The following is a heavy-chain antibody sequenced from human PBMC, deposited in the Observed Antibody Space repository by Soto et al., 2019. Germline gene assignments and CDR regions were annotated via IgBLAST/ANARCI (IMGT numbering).Heavy chain of an antibody. CDR2: IYPGDSDT. J-gene: IGHJ6*03. CDR3: ARLGAYSNSWYDSEAYYYMDV. CDR1: GYSFTSYW. D-gene: IGHD6-13*01. V-gene: IGHV5-51*01. Sequence: PGESLKISCKGSGYSFTSYWIGWVRQMPGKGLEWMGIIYPGDSDTRYSPSFQGQVTISADKSISTAYLQWSSLKASDTAMYYCARLGAYSNSWYDSEAYYYMDVWGKGTTVTVSS.